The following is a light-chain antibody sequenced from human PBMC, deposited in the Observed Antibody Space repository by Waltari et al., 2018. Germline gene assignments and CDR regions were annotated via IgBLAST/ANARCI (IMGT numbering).Light chain of an antibody. CDR2: DVT. Sequence: QSALTQPASVSGSPGQSITISCTGTSSDFGANKYVSWYQQHPGKAPKVVIYDVTERPSGVSNRFSGSKSGSTASLTISGLQTEDEAGYYCSSRTNSITWVFGGGTKVTVL. J-gene: IGLJ3*02. V-gene: IGLV2-14*03. CDR3: SSRTNSITWV. CDR1: SSDFGANKY.